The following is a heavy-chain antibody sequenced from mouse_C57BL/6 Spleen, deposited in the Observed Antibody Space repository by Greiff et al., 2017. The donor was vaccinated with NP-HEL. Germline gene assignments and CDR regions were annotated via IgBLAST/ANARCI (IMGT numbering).Heavy chain of an antibody. CDR1: GFTFTDYY. D-gene: IGHD1-1*01. J-gene: IGHJ1*03. CDR3: ARYMTTVVANWYFDV. V-gene: IGHV7-3*01. CDR2: IRNKANGYTT. Sequence: EVQLVESGGGLVQPGGSLSLSCAASGFTFTDYYMSWVRQPPGKALEWLGFIRNKANGYTTEYSASVKGRFTISRDNSQSILYLQMNALRAEDSATYYCARYMTTVVANWYFDVWGTGTTVTVSS.